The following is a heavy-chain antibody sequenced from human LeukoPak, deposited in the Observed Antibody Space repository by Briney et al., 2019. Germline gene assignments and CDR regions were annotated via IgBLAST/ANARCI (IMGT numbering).Heavy chain of an antibody. CDR2: IYYTGST. V-gene: IGHV4-59*01. CDR3: ARVGYYDSSGYLDY. J-gene: IGHJ4*02. CDR1: GFTFSSYS. D-gene: IGHD3-22*01. Sequence: PGGSLRLSCAASGFTFSSYSMNWIRQSPGKGLEWIGYIYYTGSTKYNPSLQSRVTISVDKSENQFSLNLYSVTAADTAVYYCARVGYYDSSGYLDYWGQGTQVTVSS.